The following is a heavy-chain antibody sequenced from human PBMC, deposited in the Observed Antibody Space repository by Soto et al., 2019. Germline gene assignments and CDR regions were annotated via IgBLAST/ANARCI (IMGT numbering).Heavy chain of an antibody. J-gene: IGHJ4*02. CDR2: IYYSGST. CDR3: ARALTWIQLWGACHYFDY. CDR1: GGSISSGDYY. V-gene: IGHV4-30-4*01. Sequence: QVQLQESGPGLVKPSQTLSLTCTVSGGSISSGDYYWSWIRQPPGKGLEWIGYIYYSGSTYYNPSLKSPVTISVDTSKNQSALTLSSVAAADTAVYYCARALTWIQLWGACHYFDYWGQGTLVTVSS. D-gene: IGHD5-18*01.